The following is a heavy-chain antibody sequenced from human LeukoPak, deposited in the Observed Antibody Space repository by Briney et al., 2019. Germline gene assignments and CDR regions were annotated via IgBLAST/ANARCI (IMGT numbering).Heavy chain of an antibody. D-gene: IGHD2-15*01. Sequence: PSETLSLTCAVSGGSISSSNWWSWVRQPPGKGLEWIGEIYHSGSTNYNPSLKSRVTISVDKSKNQFSLKLSSVTAADTAVYYCARTASGYCSGGSCYSEGWFDPWGQGTLVTDSS. J-gene: IGHJ5*02. V-gene: IGHV4-4*02. CDR1: GGSISSSNW. CDR2: IYHSGST. CDR3: ARTASGYCSGGSCYSEGWFDP.